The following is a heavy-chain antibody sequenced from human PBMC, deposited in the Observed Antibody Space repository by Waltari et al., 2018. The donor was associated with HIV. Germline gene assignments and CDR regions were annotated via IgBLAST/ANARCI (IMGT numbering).Heavy chain of an antibody. CDR1: GGSISSYY. Sequence: QVQLQESGPGRVKPAETLSLTCTVSGGSISSYYWSWLRQPPGKGLGWIGYIYYSGSTNYHPSLKSRVPISVDTSKNQFSLKLSSVTAADTAVYYCARSGSYRGYFDYWGQGTLVTVSS. D-gene: IGHD1-26*01. CDR2: IYYSGST. J-gene: IGHJ4*02. CDR3: ARSGSYRGYFDY. V-gene: IGHV4-59*01.